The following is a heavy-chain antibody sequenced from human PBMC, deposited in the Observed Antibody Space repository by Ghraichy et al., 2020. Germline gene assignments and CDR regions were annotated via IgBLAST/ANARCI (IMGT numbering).Heavy chain of an antibody. CDR2: IYYTGST. J-gene: IGHJ4*02. V-gene: IGHV4-39*01. CDR1: GGSVSHSGYY. CDR3: ARRPVYGSGPIAY. Sequence: SETLSLTCTVSGGSVSHSGYYWGWIRQPPGKGLEWIGSIYYTGSTYYNPSLKSRVTISVDTSKNQFSLKLSSVTAADTAVYYCARRPVYGSGPIAYWGQGTLVTVPS. D-gene: IGHD6-19*01.